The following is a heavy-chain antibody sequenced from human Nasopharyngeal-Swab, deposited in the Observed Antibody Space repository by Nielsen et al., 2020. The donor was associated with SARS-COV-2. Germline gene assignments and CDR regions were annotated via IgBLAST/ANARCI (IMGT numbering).Heavy chain of an antibody. CDR2: IWYDGSNK. CDR3: AAAPSGDYGGY. D-gene: IGHD4-23*01. J-gene: IGHJ4*02. CDR1: GLTFSNYG. Sequence: GGSLRLSCAASGLTFSNYGMHWVRQAPGKGLEWVAVIWYDGSNKYYADSVKGRFTISRDNSKNTVYLQMSSLRGEDTAVYYCAAAPSGDYGGYWGQGTLVTVSS. V-gene: IGHV3-33*01.